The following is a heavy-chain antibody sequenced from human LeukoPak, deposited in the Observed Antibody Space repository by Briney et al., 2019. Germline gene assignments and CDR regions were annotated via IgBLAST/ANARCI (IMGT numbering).Heavy chain of an antibody. CDR1: GFTFSSYA. CDR2: ISGSGGST. J-gene: IGHJ4*02. D-gene: IGHD3-10*01. V-gene: IGHV3-23*01. Sequence: GGSLRLSCAASGFTFSSYAMSWVRQAPGKGLEWVSAISGSGGSTYYADSVKGRFTISRDNSKNTLYLQMNSLRAEDTAVYYCAKGSRLLWFGESTNWGQGTLVTVSS. CDR3: AKGSRLLWFGESTN.